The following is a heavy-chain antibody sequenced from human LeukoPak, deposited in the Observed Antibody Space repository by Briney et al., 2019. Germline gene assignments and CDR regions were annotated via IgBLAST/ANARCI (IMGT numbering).Heavy chain of an antibody. CDR3: ARHSTHIWSGLDWFDP. CDR1: GYSISSGYY. Sequence: SETLSLTCAVSGYSISSGYYWAWIRQPPGKGLEWIGIIYHSGSTYYNPSLKSRVTISVDTSKNQFSLKLSSVTAADTAVYYCARHSTHIWSGLDWFDPWSQGTLVTVSS. J-gene: IGHJ5*02. V-gene: IGHV4-38-2*01. D-gene: IGHD3-3*02. CDR2: IYHSGST.